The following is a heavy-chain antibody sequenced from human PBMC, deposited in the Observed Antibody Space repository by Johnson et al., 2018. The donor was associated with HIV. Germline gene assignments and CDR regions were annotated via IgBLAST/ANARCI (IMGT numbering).Heavy chain of an antibody. CDR1: GFTFSSNY. V-gene: IGHV3-66*01. J-gene: IGHJ3*02. Sequence: MLLVESGGGVVQPGGSLRLSCAASGFTFSSNYMSWVRQAPGKGLEWVSVIYSGGSIYYADSVKGRFSISRDNSKNTLYLQMNSLRVEDTAVYYCAREGAWEVRPGAFDIWGQGTMVTVSS. D-gene: IGHD1-26*01. CDR2: IYSGGSI. CDR3: AREGAWEVRPGAFDI.